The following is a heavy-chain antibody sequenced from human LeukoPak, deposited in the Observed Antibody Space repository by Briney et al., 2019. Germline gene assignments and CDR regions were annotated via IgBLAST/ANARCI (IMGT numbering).Heavy chain of an antibody. CDR2: ITSSSSYI. Sequence: GGSLRLSCAASGFTFSSYSMNWVRQAPGKGLEWVSSITSSSSYIYYADSVKGRFTISRDNAKNSLYLQMNSLRAEDTAVYYCARADLDAFDIWGQGTMVTVSS. V-gene: IGHV3-21*01. CDR1: GFTFSSYS. J-gene: IGHJ3*02. CDR3: ARADLDAFDI.